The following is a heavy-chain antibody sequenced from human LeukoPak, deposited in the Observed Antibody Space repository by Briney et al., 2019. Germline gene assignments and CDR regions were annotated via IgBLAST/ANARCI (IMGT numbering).Heavy chain of an antibody. V-gene: IGHV4-59*01. CDR2: MYYSGGT. J-gene: IGHJ4*02. CDR3: TRRCKDAYTLYCFDY. CDR1: GGSINSYY. D-gene: IGHD5-24*01. Sequence: SETRSLTCTVSGGSINSYYWSWIRQPPGKGLEWIGHMYYSGGTNYNPSLKSRATISVDTSKNQFSLKLSSVTAADTAVYYCTRRCKDAYTLYCFDYWGQGTLVTVSS.